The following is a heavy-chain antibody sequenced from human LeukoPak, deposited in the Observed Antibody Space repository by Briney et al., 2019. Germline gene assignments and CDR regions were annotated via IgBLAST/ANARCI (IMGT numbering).Heavy chain of an antibody. J-gene: IGHJ4*02. CDR3: ARGEAHYDF. CDR2: ISYDGSNK. D-gene: IGHD3-3*01. CDR1: GFTFSSYG. Sequence: PGRSLRLSCAASGFTFSSYGMHWVRQAPGKGLEWVAVISYDGSNKYYADSVKGRFTISRDNSKNSLYLQMNSLRAEDTAVYYCARGEAHYDFGGQGTLVTVSS. V-gene: IGHV3-30*03.